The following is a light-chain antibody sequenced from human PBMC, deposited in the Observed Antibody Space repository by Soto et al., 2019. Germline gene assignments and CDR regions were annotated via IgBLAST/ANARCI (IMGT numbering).Light chain of an antibody. CDR2: KAS. CDR1: QTISSW. V-gene: IGKV1-5*03. CDR3: QQYNSYSWT. Sequence: KLTQSPSSLSASVGDTVTITCRASQTISSWLAWYQQKPGKAPKLLIYKASTLKSGVPSRFSGSGSGTEFTLTISSLQPDDFATYYCQQYNSYSWTFGQGTKVDIK. J-gene: IGKJ1*01.